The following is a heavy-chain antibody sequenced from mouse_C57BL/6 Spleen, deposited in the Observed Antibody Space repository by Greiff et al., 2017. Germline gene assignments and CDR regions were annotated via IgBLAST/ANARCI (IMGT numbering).Heavy chain of an antibody. CDR2: IYPGDGDT. V-gene: IGHV1-82*01. CDR3: EKVTTYYFDY. Sequence: VMLVESGPELVKPGASVKISCKASGYAFSSSWMNWVKQRPGKGLEWIGRIYPGDGDTNYNGKFKGKATLTADKSSSTAYMQLSSLTSEDSAVYFCEKVTTYYFDYWGQGTPLTVSS. CDR1: GYAFSSSW. D-gene: IGHD2-5*01. J-gene: IGHJ2*01.